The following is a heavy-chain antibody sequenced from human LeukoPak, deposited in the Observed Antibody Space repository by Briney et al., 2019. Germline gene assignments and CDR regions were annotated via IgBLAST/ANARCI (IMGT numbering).Heavy chain of an antibody. Sequence: SETLSLTCTVSGGSVSSGSYYWSWIRQPPGKGLEWIGYIYYSGSTNYNPSLKSRVTISVDTSKNQFSLKLSSVTAADTAVYYCARGRSLFVVVPAAHYFDYWGRGTLVTVSS. CDR3: ARGRSLFVVVPAAHYFDY. CDR1: GGSVSSGSYY. D-gene: IGHD2-2*01. V-gene: IGHV4-61*01. J-gene: IGHJ4*02. CDR2: IYYSGST.